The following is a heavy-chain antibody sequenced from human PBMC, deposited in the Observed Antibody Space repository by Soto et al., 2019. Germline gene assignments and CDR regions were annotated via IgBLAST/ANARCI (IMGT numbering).Heavy chain of an antibody. Sequence: ASVKVSCKASGGTSSKYAISWVRQAPGQGLEWMGGIIPVYDTRNHAQKFQDRVTITADEYTSTVYLELSALRYEDTAVYYCAASGFSYGLKLYYFGMDVWGQGTTVTVSS. CDR2: IIPVYDTR. CDR1: GGTSSKYA. CDR3: AASGFSYGLKLYYFGMDV. V-gene: IGHV1-69*13. D-gene: IGHD5-18*01. J-gene: IGHJ6*02.